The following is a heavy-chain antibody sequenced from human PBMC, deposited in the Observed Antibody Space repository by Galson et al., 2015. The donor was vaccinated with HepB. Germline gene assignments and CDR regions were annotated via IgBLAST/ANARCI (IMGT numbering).Heavy chain of an antibody. CDR1: GYTFTRSG. J-gene: IGHJ4*02. V-gene: IGHV1-18*01. Sequence: SVKVSCKASGYTFTRSGISWVRQAPGQGLEWMGWISGYNGNTNYVESLQGRVTMTTDTSTSTAYMELRGLRSDDTAVYYCARARGVLPPAIGNLFDYWGQGTLVTVSS. D-gene: IGHD2-2*01. CDR3: ARARGVLPPAIGNLFDY. CDR2: ISGYNGNT.